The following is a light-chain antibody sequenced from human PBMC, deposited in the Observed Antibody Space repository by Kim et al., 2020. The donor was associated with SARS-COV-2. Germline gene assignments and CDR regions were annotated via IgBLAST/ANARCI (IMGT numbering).Light chain of an antibody. CDR3: LQHNTYPVT. V-gene: IGKV1-17*01. Sequence: ASVGDRGTITCRASQDIRNDLGWYQQNPGRAPRRLIYDASNLQSGVPSRFSGSGTGTESTITVNSVQPEDFATYFCLQHNTYPVTFGQGTRLKIK. CDR2: DAS. J-gene: IGKJ5*01. CDR1: QDIRND.